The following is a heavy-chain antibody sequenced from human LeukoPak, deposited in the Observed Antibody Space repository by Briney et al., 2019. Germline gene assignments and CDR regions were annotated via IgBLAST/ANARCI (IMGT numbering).Heavy chain of an antibody. Sequence: SVKVSCKASGGTFSSYAISWVRQAPGQGLEWMGGIIPIFGTANYAQKFQGRVTITADESTSTAYMELSSLRSEDTAVYYCAKKRVVPAAWYSSSWPHDAFDIWGHGTMVTVSS. CDR3: AKKRVVPAAWYSSSWPHDAFDI. CDR1: GGTFSSYA. V-gene: IGHV1-69*13. CDR2: IIPIFGTA. D-gene: IGHD6-13*01. J-gene: IGHJ3*02.